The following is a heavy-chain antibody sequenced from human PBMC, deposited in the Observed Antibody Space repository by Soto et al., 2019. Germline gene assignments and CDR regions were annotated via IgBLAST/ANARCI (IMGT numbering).Heavy chain of an antibody. D-gene: IGHD4-17*01. CDR1: GGSISSSSYY. CDR3: ARHSIVSDYGDYVWYCDL. J-gene: IGHJ2*01. Sequence: QLQLQESGPGLVKPSETLSLTCTVSGGSISSSSYYWGWIRQPPGKGLEWIGSIYYSGSTYYNPSLKSRVTISVDTSKNQFSLKLSSVTAADTAVYYCARHSIVSDYGDYVWYCDLWGRGTLVTVSS. CDR2: IYYSGST. V-gene: IGHV4-39*01.